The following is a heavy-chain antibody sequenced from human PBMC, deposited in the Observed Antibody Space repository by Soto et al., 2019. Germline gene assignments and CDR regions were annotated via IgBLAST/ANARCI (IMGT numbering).Heavy chain of an antibody. CDR3: AREGIADPIPSSWFDP. CDR2: ISAYNGNT. D-gene: IGHD2-21*01. CDR1: GYTFTSYG. Sequence: QVQLVQSGAEVKKPGASVKVSCKASGYTFTSYGISWVRQAPVQVLEWMGWISAYNGNTNYAQKLQGRVTMTTDTSTSTAYMELRSLRSDDTAVYYCAREGIADPIPSSWFDPWGQGTLVTVSS. V-gene: IGHV1-18*01. J-gene: IGHJ5*02.